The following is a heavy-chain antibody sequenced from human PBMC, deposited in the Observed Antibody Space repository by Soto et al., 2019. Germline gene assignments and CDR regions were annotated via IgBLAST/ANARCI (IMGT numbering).Heavy chain of an antibody. J-gene: IGHJ4*01. D-gene: IGHD6-19*01. CDR3: ARHDGFSSGWIFDY. CDR2: IYYSGST. Sequence: ETLSLTCTVSGGSISSSSYYWGWIRQPPGKGLEWIGSIYYSGSTYYNPSLKSRVTISVDTSKNQFSLKLSSVTAADTAVYYCARHDGFSSGWIFDYWGHGTLVTVSS. V-gene: IGHV4-39*01. CDR1: GGSISSSSYY.